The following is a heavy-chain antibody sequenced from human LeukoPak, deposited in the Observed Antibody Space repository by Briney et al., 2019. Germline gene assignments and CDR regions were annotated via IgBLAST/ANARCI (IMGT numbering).Heavy chain of an antibody. D-gene: IGHD3-3*01. CDR3: ARFIWSGYYMAFDI. CDR2: IYTSGST. J-gene: IGHJ3*02. Sequence: SETLSLTCTVSGGSISSGNYYWSWIRQPAGKGLEWIGRIYTSGSTTYNPSLKSRVTISVDTSKNQFSLKLSSGTAADTAVYYCARFIWSGYYMAFDIWGQGTMVTVSS. CDR1: GGSISSGNYY. V-gene: IGHV4-61*02.